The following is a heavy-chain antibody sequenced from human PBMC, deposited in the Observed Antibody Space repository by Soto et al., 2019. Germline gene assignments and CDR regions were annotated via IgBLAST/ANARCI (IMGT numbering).Heavy chain of an antibody. J-gene: IGHJ5*02. CDR2: IYHSGST. CDR1: GGSISSSNW. D-gene: IGHD6-13*01. V-gene: IGHV4-4*02. CDR3: PRELYSSRWDVGLDP. Sequence: QVQLQESGPGLVKPSGTLSLTCAVSGGSISSSNWRSWVRQPPGKGLEWIGEIYHSGSTNHNPSLKSGFTIPGDKSKNQYSLKLSSVTAVGKAVDYCPRELYSSRWDVGLDPWGQGTLVTVSS.